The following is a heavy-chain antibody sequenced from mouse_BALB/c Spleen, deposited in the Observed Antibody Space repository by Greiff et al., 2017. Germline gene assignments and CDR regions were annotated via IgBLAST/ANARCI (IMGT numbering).Heavy chain of an antibody. CDR1: GFNIKDTY. J-gene: IGHJ4*01. D-gene: IGHD1-1*01. Sequence: EVNVVESGAELVKPGASVKLSCTASGFNIKDTYMHWVKQRPEQGLEWIGRIDPANGNTKYDPKFQGKATITADTSSNTAYLQLSSLTSEDTAVYYCARLLRSAMDYWGQGTSVTVSS. V-gene: IGHV14-3*02. CDR3: ARLLRSAMDY. CDR2: IDPANGNT.